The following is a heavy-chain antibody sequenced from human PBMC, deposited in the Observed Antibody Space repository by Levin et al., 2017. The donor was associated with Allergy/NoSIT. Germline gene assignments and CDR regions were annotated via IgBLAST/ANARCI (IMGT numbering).Heavy chain of an antibody. Sequence: GESLKISCAASGFTFSSASMNWVRQAPGKGLEWISYISSSSSSTKYADSVKGRFTISRDNAKDSLYLQMNSLRAEDTAVYYCASWNRWEVDFDYWGQGTLVTVSS. D-gene: IGHD1-26*01. V-gene: IGHV3-48*01. CDR2: ISSSSSST. J-gene: IGHJ4*02. CDR3: ASWNRWEVDFDY. CDR1: GFTFSSAS.